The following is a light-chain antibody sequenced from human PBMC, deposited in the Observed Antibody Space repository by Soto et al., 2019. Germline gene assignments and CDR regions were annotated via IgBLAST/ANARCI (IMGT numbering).Light chain of an antibody. CDR1: QGISNY. Sequence: DIQITQSPSSLSASVGDRVTITCRASQGISNYLAWYQQRPGKVPKLLIYAASTLQSEVPSRFSGSGSGTDFTLTISSLQPEDVATYDCQKYSGAPWTFGQGTKVEIK. V-gene: IGKV1-27*01. CDR2: AAS. J-gene: IGKJ1*01. CDR3: QKYSGAPWT.